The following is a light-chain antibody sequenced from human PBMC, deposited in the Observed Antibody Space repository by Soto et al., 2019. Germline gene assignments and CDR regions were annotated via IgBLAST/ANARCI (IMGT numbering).Light chain of an antibody. CDR1: SSDVGGYNY. CDR3: SSYTSSSTVV. V-gene: IGLV2-14*01. J-gene: IGLJ2*01. CDR2: EVI. Sequence: QSALTQPASGSGSPGQSITISCTGTSSDVGGYNYVSWYQQYPGKAPKLMIYEVINRPSGVSNRFSGSKSGNTASLTISGLQAEDEADYYCSSYTSSSTVVFGGGTKVTVL.